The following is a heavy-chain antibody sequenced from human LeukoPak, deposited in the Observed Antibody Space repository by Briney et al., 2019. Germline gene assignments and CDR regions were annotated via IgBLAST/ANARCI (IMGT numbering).Heavy chain of an antibody. V-gene: IGHV3-7*01. Sequence: GGSLRLSRAAPGFTFSSYWMSWVRQAPGKGLEWVANIKQDGSEKYYVDSVKGRFTISRDSARNSLYLQMNSLRAEDTAVYYCAKTKGDYDFWSGYTPYFFVYWGQETLVTVSS. D-gene: IGHD3-3*01. J-gene: IGHJ4*02. CDR2: IKQDGSEK. CDR3: AKTKGDYDFWSGYTPYFFVY. CDR1: GFTFSSYW.